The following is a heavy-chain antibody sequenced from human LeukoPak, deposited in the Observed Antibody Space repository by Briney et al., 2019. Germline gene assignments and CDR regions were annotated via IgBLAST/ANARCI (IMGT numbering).Heavy chain of an antibody. V-gene: IGHV4-34*01. CDR3: ARLTYFYDYVWGSRLPRSWFDP. J-gene: IGHJ5*02. Sequence: RSSETLSLTCAVYGGSFSGYYWSWIRQPPGKGLEWIGEINHSGSTNYNPSLKSRVTISVDTSKNQFSLKLSSVTAADTAVYYCARLTYFYDYVWGSRLPRSWFDPWGQGTLVTVSS. CDR2: INHSGST. D-gene: IGHD3-16*01. CDR1: GGSFSGYY.